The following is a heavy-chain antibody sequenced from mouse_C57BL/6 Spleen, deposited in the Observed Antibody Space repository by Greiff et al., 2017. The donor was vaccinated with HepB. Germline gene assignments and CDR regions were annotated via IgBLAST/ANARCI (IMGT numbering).Heavy chain of an antibody. CDR2: INPSNGGT. J-gene: IGHJ1*03. CDR1: GYTFTSYW. CDR3: AREGGGYWYFDV. D-gene: IGHD1-1*02. V-gene: IGHV1-53*01. Sequence: QVQLQQSGTELVKPGASVKLSCKASGYTFTSYWMHWVKQRPGQGLEWIGNINPSNGGTNYNEKFKSKATLTVDKSSSTAYMQLSSLTSEDSAVYYCAREGGGYWYFDVWGTGTTVTVSS.